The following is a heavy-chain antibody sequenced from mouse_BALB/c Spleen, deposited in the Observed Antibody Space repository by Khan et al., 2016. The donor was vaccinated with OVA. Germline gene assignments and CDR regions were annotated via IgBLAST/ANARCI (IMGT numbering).Heavy chain of an antibody. CDR2: INPSDSES. D-gene: IGHD2-2*01. J-gene: IGHJ3*01. V-gene: IGHV1-61*01. CDR1: GYTFTSYW. CDR3: TRREKYGYDPSWFAY. Sequence: QVQLQQSGAELVRPGASVKLSCKASGYTFTSYWMNWVRQRPGQGLEWVGKINPSDSESHYNQMFKDKATLTVDKSSGPAYMQLSSLTSEDSAVYYCTRREKYGYDPSWFAYWGQGTLVTVYA.